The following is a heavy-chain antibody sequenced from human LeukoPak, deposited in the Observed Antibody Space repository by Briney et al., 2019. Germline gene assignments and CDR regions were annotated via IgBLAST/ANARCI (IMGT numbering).Heavy chain of an antibody. CDR3: ARGLGYCSGGSCSKYYFDY. V-gene: IGHV4-34*01. Sequence: SETLSLTCAVYGGSFSGYYWSWIRQPPGKGLEWIGEINHSGSTNYNPSLKSRVTISVDTPKNQFSLKLSSVTAADTAVYYCARGLGYCSGGSCSKYYFDYWGQGTLVTVSS. CDR2: INHSGST. D-gene: IGHD2-15*01. CDR1: GGSFSGYY. J-gene: IGHJ4*02.